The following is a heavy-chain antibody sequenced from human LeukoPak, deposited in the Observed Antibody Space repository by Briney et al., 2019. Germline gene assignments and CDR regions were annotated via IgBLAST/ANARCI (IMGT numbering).Heavy chain of an antibody. CDR3: ARDSSGWYY. V-gene: IGHV3-33*01. Sequence: GGSLRLSCAASGFTFSSYGMHGVRQAPGKGLEWVAVIWYDGSNKYYADSVKGRFTISRDNYKNTLYLQMNSLRAEDTAVYYCARDSSGWYYWGQGTLVTVSS. CDR2: IWYDGSNK. J-gene: IGHJ4*02. CDR1: GFTFSSYG. D-gene: IGHD6-19*01.